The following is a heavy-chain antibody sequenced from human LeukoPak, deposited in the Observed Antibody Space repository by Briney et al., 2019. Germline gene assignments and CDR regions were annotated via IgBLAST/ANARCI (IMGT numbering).Heavy chain of an antibody. CDR1: GFTFSSYS. CDR3: ARDPYSSGWYGGRYFDY. J-gene: IGHJ4*02. Sequence: PGGSLRLSCAASGFTFSSYSMNWVRQAPGKGLEWVSSISSSSSYIYYADSVKGRFTISRDNAKNSLYLQMNSLRAEDTAVYYCARDPYSSGWYGGRYFDYWGQGTLVTVSS. D-gene: IGHD6-19*01. V-gene: IGHV3-21*01. CDR2: ISSSSSYI.